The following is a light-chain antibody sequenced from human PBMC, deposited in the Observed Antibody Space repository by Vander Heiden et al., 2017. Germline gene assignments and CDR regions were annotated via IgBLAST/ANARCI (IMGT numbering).Light chain of an antibody. J-gene: IGKJ5*01. CDR2: AAS. CDR3: QQRDSTPIT. V-gene: IGKV1-39*01. Sequence: DIQMTQSPSSLSASVGDRVTITCRASQSISSYLNWYQQKPGKAPKLLIYAASRLQSGVPSRFSGSGSGTDFTLTISRRQHEDFATYYCQQRDSTPITFGQGTRLEIK. CDR1: QSISSY.